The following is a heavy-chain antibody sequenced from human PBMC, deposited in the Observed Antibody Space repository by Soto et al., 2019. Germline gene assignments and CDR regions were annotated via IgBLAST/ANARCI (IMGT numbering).Heavy chain of an antibody. J-gene: IGHJ1*01. V-gene: IGHV3-66*01. D-gene: IGHD2-15*01. CDR2: IHNGGET. CDR1: GFSVSSNY. CDR3: ARDSWSQY. Sequence: SAGSLRLSCAASGFSVSSNYMTWVRQAPGKGLEWVSIIHNGGETYYADSVKDRFTVSRDNSKNTVFLQMNSLRVEDTAVYYCARDSWSQYWGQGTLVTVSS.